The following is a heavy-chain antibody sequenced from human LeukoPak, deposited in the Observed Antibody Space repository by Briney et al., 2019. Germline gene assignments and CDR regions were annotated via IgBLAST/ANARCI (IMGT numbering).Heavy chain of an antibody. J-gene: IGHJ6*03. Sequence: SETLSLTCTVSGDSISSGDYYWSWIRQPAGKGLEWIGRISSSGSTNYNPSLKSRVTISVDTSKNQFSLKLSSVTAADTAVYYCARLGYNSRHYYYYYMDVWGKGTTVTISS. V-gene: IGHV4-61*02. CDR3: ARLGYNSRHYYYYYMDV. D-gene: IGHD5-24*01. CDR1: GDSISSGDYY. CDR2: ISSSGST.